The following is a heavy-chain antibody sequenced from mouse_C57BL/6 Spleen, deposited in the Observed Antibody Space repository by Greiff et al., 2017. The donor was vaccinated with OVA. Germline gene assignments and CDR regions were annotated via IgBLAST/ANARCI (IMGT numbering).Heavy chain of an antibody. CDR3: ARIPYGSSYWYFDV. Sequence: ESGPGILQPSQTLSLTCSFSGFSLSTFGMGVGWIRQPSGKGLEWLAHIWWDDDKYYNPALKSRLTISKDTSKNQVFLKIANVDTADTATYYCARIPYGSSYWYFDVWGTGTTVTVSS. D-gene: IGHD1-1*01. CDR2: IWWDDDK. V-gene: IGHV8-8*01. CDR1: GFSLSTFGMG. J-gene: IGHJ1*03.